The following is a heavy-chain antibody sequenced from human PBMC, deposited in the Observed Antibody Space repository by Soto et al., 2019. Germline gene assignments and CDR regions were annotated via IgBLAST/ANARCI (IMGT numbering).Heavy chain of an antibody. CDR1: GYSFTSYW. CDR2: IYPGDSDT. CDR3: ATGGTYYYDSSGYYFDY. V-gene: IGHV5-51*01. D-gene: IGHD3-22*01. J-gene: IGHJ4*02. Sequence: GESLKISCKGSGYSFTSYWTGWVRQMPGKGLEWMGIIYPGDSDTRYSPSFQGQVTISADKSISTAYLQWSSLKASDTAMYYCATGGTYYYDSSGYYFDYWGQGTLVTVSS.